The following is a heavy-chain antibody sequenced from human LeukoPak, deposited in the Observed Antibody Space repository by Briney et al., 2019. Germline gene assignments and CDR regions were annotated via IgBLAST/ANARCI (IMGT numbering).Heavy chain of an antibody. D-gene: IGHD3-10*01. J-gene: IGHJ4*02. Sequence: GGSLRLSCAASGFTFSSYEMNWVRQAPGKGLEWVGRIKSKTDGGTTDYGTSVKGRFTISRDDSKNTVYLQMNSLKTEDTAVYYCTTVLHYYDSGTYSIDYWGQGTLVTVSS. V-gene: IGHV3-15*01. CDR1: GFTFSSYE. CDR2: IKSKTDGGTT. CDR3: TTVLHYYDSGTYSIDY.